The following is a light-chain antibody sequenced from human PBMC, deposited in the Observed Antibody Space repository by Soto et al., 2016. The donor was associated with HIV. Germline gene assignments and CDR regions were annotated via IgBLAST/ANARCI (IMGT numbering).Light chain of an antibody. CDR2: DDS. CDR1: NIGDKS. J-gene: IGLJ2*01. V-gene: IGLV3-21*03. Sequence: SYVLTQPPSLSVAPRKTARITCGGNNIGDKSVHWYQQKPGQAPVLVVYDDSDRPSGIPERFSGSNSGNTATLTISRVDIGDEADYYCQVWDSGSDPVVFGGGTKLTVL. CDR3: QVWDSGSDPVV.